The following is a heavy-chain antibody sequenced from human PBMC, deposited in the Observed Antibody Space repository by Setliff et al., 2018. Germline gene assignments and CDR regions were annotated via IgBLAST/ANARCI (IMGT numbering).Heavy chain of an antibody. Sequence: SETLSLTCAVSGSAISSGHYWGWIRQPPGKGLEWMGYIHYSGTTNYNPSLKRRVTLSLDTAKNQFSLELRAVTAADTALYYCARENGYCSGGACYFMFDYWGQGTLVTVSS. V-gene: IGHV4-28*03. CDR3: ARENGYCSGGACYFMFDY. CDR2: IHYSGTT. D-gene: IGHD2-15*01. J-gene: IGHJ4*02. CDR1: GSAISSGHY.